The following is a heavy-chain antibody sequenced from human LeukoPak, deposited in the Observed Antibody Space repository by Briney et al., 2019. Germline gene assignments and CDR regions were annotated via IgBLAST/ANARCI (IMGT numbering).Heavy chain of an antibody. D-gene: IGHD4-23*01. CDR1: GFTFSSYA. CDR3: TRLARWSSDY. Sequence: GGSLRLSCAASGFTFSSYAMSWVRQAPGKGLEWVSVIYSGGSTYYADSVRGRFTISRDNSKNTLYLQMNSLRADDTAVYYCTRLARWSSDYWGQGTLVTVSS. CDR2: IYSGGST. J-gene: IGHJ4*02. V-gene: IGHV3-66*02.